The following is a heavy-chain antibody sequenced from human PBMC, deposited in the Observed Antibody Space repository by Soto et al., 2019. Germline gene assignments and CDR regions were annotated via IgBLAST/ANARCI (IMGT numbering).Heavy chain of an antibody. J-gene: IGHJ4*02. Sequence: GASVKASSEDPGSTITWSVMQCLRQAPGQRLEWMGWINAGNGNTKYSQKFQGRVTITRDTSASTAYMELSSLRSEDTAVYYCACGQWLGLFAFCAQGTLVTVSS. V-gene: IGHV1-3*01. CDR2: INAGNGNT. D-gene: IGHD6-19*01. CDR3: ACGQWLGLFAF. CDR1: GSTITWSV.